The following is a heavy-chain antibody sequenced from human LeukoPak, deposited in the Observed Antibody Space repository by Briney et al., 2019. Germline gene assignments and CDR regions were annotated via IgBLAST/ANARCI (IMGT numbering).Heavy chain of an antibody. D-gene: IGHD6-13*01. CDR1: GYTFTSYA. CDR3: AREGSSSWYGDNEAGSIWFDP. CDR2: INTNTGNP. Sequence: ASVKVSCKASGYTFTSYAMNWVRQAPGQGLEWMGWINTNTGNPTYAQGFTGRFVFSLDTSVSTAYLQISSLKAEDTAVYYCAREGSSSWYGDNEAGSIWFDPWGQGTQVTVSS. J-gene: IGHJ5*02. V-gene: IGHV7-4-1*02.